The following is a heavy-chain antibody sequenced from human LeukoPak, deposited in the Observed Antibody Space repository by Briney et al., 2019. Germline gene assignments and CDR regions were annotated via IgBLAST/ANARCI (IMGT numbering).Heavy chain of an antibody. Sequence: ASVKVSCKASGYTFTSYYLHWVRQAPGQGLEWMGIINPSGGSTSYAQKFQGRVTMTRDTSTSTVYVELSSLRSEDTAVYYCARTLTLPNWFDPWGQGTLVTVSS. V-gene: IGHV1-46*01. D-gene: IGHD2-21*02. CDR1: GYTFTSYY. J-gene: IGHJ5*02. CDR3: ARTLTLPNWFDP. CDR2: INPSGGST.